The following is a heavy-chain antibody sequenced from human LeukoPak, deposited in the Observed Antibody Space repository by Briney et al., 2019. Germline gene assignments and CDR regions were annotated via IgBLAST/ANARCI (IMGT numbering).Heavy chain of an antibody. CDR2: IYYSGST. D-gene: IGHD3-3*01. V-gene: IGHV4-59*11. Sequence: IPSETLSPTCTVSGGSISSHYWSWIRQPPGKGLEWIGYIYYSGSTNYNPSLKSQVTISVDTSKNQFSLKLSSVTAADTAVYYCARATYDFWSGYYYYYYYYMDVWGKGTTVTVSS. CDR1: GGSISSHY. CDR3: ARATYDFWSGYYYYYYYYMDV. J-gene: IGHJ6*03.